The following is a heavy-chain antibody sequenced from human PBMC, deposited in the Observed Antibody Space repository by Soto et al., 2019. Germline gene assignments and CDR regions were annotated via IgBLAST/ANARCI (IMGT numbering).Heavy chain of an antibody. D-gene: IGHD6-13*01. Sequence: QVQLVQSGAEVKKPGSSVKVSCKASGGTFSSYAISWVRQAPGQGLEWMGGIIPIFGTANYAQKFQGRVTITADESTSTAYMELSSLRSEDTAVYYCARDIHSSSSYHYYGMDVWGQGTTITVSS. CDR3: ARDIHSSSSYHYYGMDV. CDR2: IIPIFGTA. CDR1: GGTFSSYA. V-gene: IGHV1-69*01. J-gene: IGHJ6*02.